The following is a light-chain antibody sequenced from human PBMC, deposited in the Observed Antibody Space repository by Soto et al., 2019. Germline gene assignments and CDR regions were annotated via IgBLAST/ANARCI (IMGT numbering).Light chain of an antibody. J-gene: IGKJ5*01. Sequence: DLQMTQSPSTLSASVGDRVTITCRASQSISSWLAWYQQKPGQAPKLLMYKASSLESGVPSRFSGSGSGTEFTLTISSLQPDDSATYYCQQYESSSITFGQGTRLEIK. CDR3: QQYESSSIT. CDR1: QSISSW. CDR2: KAS. V-gene: IGKV1-5*03.